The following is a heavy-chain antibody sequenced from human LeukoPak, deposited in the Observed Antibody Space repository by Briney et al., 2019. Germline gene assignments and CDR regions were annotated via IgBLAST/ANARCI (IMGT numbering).Heavy chain of an antibody. CDR3: ARIEGSTFDY. J-gene: IGHJ4*02. CDR2: IYPGDSDT. CDR1: GYSFTTYW. Sequence: GESLKISCKASGYSFTTYWIGWVRQMPGKGLEWMGTIYPGDSDTRYSPSLRGQVTISADKSISAAYLQWSSLKASDTAMYYCARIEGSTFDYWGQGTLVTVSS. V-gene: IGHV5-51*01.